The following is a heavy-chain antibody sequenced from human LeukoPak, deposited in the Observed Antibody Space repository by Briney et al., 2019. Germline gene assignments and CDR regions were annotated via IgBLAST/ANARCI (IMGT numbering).Heavy chain of an antibody. CDR1: GGSISSYY. Sequence: SETLSLTCTVSGGSISSYYWSWSRQPPGKGLEWIGYISYSGSTNYNPSLKSRVTISVDTSKNQFSLKLSSVTAADTAVYYCAKYYYDSSGYGAFDIWGQGTMVTVSS. J-gene: IGHJ3*02. D-gene: IGHD3-22*01. CDR2: ISYSGST. V-gene: IGHV4-59*01. CDR3: AKYYYDSSGYGAFDI.